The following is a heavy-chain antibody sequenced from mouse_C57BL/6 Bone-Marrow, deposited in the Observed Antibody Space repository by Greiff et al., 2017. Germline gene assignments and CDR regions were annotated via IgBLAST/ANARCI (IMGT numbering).Heavy chain of an antibody. CDR2: IYPGSGST. D-gene: IGHD2-2*01. J-gene: IGHJ4*01. V-gene: IGHV1-55*01. CDR1: GYTFTSYW. CDR3: ARSYGYDEDYAMAY. Sequence: VQLQQPGAELVKPGASVKMSCKASGYTFTSYWITWVKQRPGQGLEWIGDIYPGSGSTNYNEKFKSKATLTVDTSSSTAYMQLSSLTSEDSAVYYCARSYGYDEDYAMAYWGQGTSVTVSS.